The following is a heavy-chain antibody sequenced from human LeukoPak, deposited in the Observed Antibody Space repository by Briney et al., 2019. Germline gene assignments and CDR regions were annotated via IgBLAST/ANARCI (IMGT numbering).Heavy chain of an antibody. J-gene: IGHJ3*02. CDR1: GGTFSSYA. Sequence: SVKVSCKASGGTFSSYAISWVRQAPEQGLEWMGGIIPIFGTANYAQKFQGRVTITTDESTSTAYMELSSLRSEDTAVYYCARAPIVGATNAFDIWGQGTMVTVSS. CDR2: IIPIFGTA. D-gene: IGHD1-26*01. V-gene: IGHV1-69*05. CDR3: ARAPIVGATNAFDI.